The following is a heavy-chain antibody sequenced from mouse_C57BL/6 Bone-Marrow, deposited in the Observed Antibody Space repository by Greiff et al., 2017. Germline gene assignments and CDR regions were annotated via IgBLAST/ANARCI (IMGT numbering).Heavy chain of an antibody. CDR1: GFTFSSYT. V-gene: IGHV5-9*01. Sequence: EVHLVESGGGLVKPGGSLKLSCAASGFTFSSYTMSWVRQTPEKRLEWVATISGGGGNTYYPDSLKGRFTISRDNAKNTLYLQMSSLTSEDTDLYDCARDGGLSWFAYWGQGTLVTVSA. D-gene: IGHD2-2*01. CDR2: ISGGGGNT. J-gene: IGHJ3*01. CDR3: ARDGGLSWFAY.